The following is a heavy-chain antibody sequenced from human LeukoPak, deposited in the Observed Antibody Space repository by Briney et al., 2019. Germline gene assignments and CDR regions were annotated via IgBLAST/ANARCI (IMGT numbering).Heavy chain of an antibody. Sequence: SGGSLRLSCAASGFTFSSYGMHWVRQAPGKGLDWVAFIRYDGSNKYYADSVKGRFTISRDNSKNTLYLQMNSLRAEDTAVYYCAKDYCSSTSCYNNYFDYWGQGTLVTVSS. J-gene: IGHJ4*02. V-gene: IGHV3-30*02. D-gene: IGHD2-2*02. CDR2: IRYDGSNK. CDR1: GFTFSSYG. CDR3: AKDYCSSTSCYNNYFDY.